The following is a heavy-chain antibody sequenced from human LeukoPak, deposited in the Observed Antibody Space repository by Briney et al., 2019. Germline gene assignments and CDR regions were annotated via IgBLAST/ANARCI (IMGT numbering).Heavy chain of an antibody. J-gene: IGHJ4*02. CDR2: ISSSSSTI. CDR1: GFSFSSYS. V-gene: IGHV3-48*01. Sequence: GGSLKLSCAASGFSFSSYSMNWARQSPGKGLEWDSYISSSSSTISYADSVKGRFTISRDNAKNSLYLQMNSLRAEDTALYYCARSRHSYDSSGFPHYWGQGTLVTVSS. CDR3: ARSRHSYDSSGFPHY. D-gene: IGHD3-22*01.